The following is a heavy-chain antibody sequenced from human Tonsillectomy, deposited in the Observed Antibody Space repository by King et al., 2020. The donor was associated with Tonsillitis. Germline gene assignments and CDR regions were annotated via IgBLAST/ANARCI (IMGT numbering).Heavy chain of an antibody. V-gene: IGHV3-30-3*01. CDR1: GFTFSSYA. Sequence: VQLVESGGGVVQPGRSLRLSCAASGFTFSSYAMHWVRQAPGKGLEWVAVISYDGSNKYYADSVKGRFTISRDNSKNTLYLQMNSLRAEDTAVYYCASDRVPYDSSGLGDYWGQGTLVTVSS. D-gene: IGHD3-22*01. CDR3: ASDRVPYDSSGLGDY. CDR2: ISYDGSNK. J-gene: IGHJ4*02.